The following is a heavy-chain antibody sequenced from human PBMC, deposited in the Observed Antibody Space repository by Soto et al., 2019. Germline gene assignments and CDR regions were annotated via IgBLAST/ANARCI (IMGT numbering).Heavy chain of an antibody. CDR2: ISGSGGST. V-gene: IGHV3-23*01. CDR3: AKDLEPPITMVRGDPFEY. Sequence: PGWSLRLSCAASGFTFSSYAMSLVRQAPGKGLEWVSAISGSGGSTYYADSVKGRFTISRDNSKNTLYLQMNSLRAEDTAVYYCAKDLEPPITMVRGDPFEYWGKGTLVTVSS. D-gene: IGHD3-10*01. J-gene: IGHJ4*02. CDR1: GFTFSSYA.